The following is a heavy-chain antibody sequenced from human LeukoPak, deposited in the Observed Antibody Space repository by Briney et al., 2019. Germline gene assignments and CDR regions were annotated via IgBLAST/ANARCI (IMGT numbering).Heavy chain of an antibody. J-gene: IGHJ4*02. CDR1: GYTFTSYG. V-gene: IGHV1-2*02. CDR3: ARDRAVVVVAATPGS. Sequence: ASVKVSCKASGYTFTSYGISWVRQAPGQGLEWMGWINPNSGGTNYAQKFQGRVTMTRDTSISTAYMELSRLRSDDTAVYYCARDRAVVVVAATPGSWGQGTLVTVSS. D-gene: IGHD2-15*01. CDR2: INPNSGGT.